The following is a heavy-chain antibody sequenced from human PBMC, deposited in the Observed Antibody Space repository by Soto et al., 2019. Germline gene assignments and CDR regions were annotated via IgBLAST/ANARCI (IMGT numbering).Heavy chain of an antibody. V-gene: IGHV1-46*01. Sequence: QVQLVQSGAEVKKPGASVQVSCKASGYTFTTYYVHWVRQAPGQGLEWMGIINPSGGSASFAQKFQGRVAATSDTYTGTVYMELSSLTSEDTVVYFWARDRLPPPPARSWMIGAVTSYGMGGWGQGTTVTVSS. CDR1: GYTFTTYY. CDR3: ARDRLPPPPARSWMIGAVTSYGMGG. CDR2: INPSGGSA. J-gene: IGHJ6*02. D-gene: IGHD3-22*01.